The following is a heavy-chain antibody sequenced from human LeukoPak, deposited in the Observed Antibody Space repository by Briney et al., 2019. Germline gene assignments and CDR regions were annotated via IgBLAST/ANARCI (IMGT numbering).Heavy chain of an antibody. D-gene: IGHD6-13*01. CDR3: ARAPWGIPPQQGAPNYYYYYMDV. J-gene: IGHJ6*03. Sequence: GASVKVSCKASGGTFSSYAISWVRQAPGQGLEWMGGIIPIFGTANYAQKFQGRVTITADKSTSTAYMELSSLRSDDTAVYYCARAPWGIPPQQGAPNYYYYYMDVWGKGTTVTVSS. CDR1: GGTFSSYA. V-gene: IGHV1-69*06. CDR2: IIPIFGTA.